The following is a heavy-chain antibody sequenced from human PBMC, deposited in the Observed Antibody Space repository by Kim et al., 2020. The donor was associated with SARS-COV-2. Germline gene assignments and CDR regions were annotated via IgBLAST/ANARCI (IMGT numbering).Heavy chain of an antibody. Sequence: GRSLRLSCAASGFTFSSYAMHWVRQAPGKGLEWVAVISYDGSNKYYADSVKGRFTISRDNSKNTLYLQMNSLRAEDTAVYYCARDRGSRGYSSSHYYFD. CDR1: GFTFSSYA. D-gene: IGHD6-13*01. CDR2: ISYDGSNK. J-gene: IGHJ4*01. CDR3: ARDRGSRGYSSSHYYFD. V-gene: IGHV3-30*04.